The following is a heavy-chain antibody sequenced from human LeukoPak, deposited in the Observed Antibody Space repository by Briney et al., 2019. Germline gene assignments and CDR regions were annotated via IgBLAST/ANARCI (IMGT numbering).Heavy chain of an antibody. CDR1: GYTFTTYG. V-gene: IGHV1-18*01. D-gene: IGHD5-18*01. CDR3: ERDSGYRYVLGDDFDI. Sequence: ASVSVSSKASGYTFTTYGISWVRQAPGQGLEWMGWISAYNGNTNYAQNLQGRVTMTTDTSTSTPYMEMRSLRSDDTDVYYCERDSGYRYVLGDDFDIWGQGTMVTVSS. J-gene: IGHJ3*02. CDR2: ISAYNGNT.